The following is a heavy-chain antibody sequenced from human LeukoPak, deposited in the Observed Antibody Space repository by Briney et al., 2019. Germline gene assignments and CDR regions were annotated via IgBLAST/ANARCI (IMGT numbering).Heavy chain of an antibody. CDR1: GFSFSSHW. V-gene: IGHV3-7*01. Sequence: GGSLRLSCAASGFSFSSHWMSWVRQAPGKGLEWVANIKEDGSDKNYVDSVKGRFTISRDNAKNSLYLQMNTLRAEDTAVYYCGRSGIVTTAVPFWGQGTLVTVSS. CDR3: GRSGIVTTAVPF. J-gene: IGHJ4*02. CDR2: IKEDGSDK. D-gene: IGHD1-26*01.